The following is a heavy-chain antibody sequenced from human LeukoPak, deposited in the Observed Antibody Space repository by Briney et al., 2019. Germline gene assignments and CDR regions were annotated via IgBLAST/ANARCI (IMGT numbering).Heavy chain of an antibody. CDR2: IYYGGST. Sequence: SDTLSLTCTVSGGSISSYYWSWIRQPPGKGLEWIWYIYYGGSTNYNPSLKSRVTISVDTSKNQSSLKLSSVTAADTAVYYCARGGTAAGFDYWGQGTLVTVSS. CDR1: GGSISSYY. CDR3: ARGGTAAGFDY. J-gene: IGHJ4*02. D-gene: IGHD6-13*01. V-gene: IGHV4-59*07.